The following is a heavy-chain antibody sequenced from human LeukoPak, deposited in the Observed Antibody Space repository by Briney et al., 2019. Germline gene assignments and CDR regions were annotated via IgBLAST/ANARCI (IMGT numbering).Heavy chain of an antibody. J-gene: IGHJ4*02. Sequence: ASVKVSCKASGYTFTGYYMHWVRQAPGQGLEWMGWINPNSGGTNYAQKFQGRVTMTRDTSISTAYMELSRLRSDDTAVYYCARGNQLGSYYFDYWGQGTLVTVSS. CDR2: INPNSGGT. CDR3: ARGNQLGSYYFDY. V-gene: IGHV1-2*02. D-gene: IGHD2-2*01. CDR1: GYTFTGYY.